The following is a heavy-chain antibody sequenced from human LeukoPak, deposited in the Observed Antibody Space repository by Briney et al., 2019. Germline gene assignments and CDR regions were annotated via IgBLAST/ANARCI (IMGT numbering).Heavy chain of an antibody. CDR3: AKLSMITFGGVIVSLFDY. CDR2: ISGSGGST. Sequence: GGSLRLSCVASGFTFSIYGMSWVRRAPGKGLEWVSVISGSGGSTYYADSVKGRFTISRDNSKNTLYLQMNSLRAEDTAVYYCAKLSMITFGGVIVSLFDYWGQGTLVTVSS. J-gene: IGHJ4*02. V-gene: IGHV3-23*01. D-gene: IGHD3-16*02. CDR1: GFTFSIYG.